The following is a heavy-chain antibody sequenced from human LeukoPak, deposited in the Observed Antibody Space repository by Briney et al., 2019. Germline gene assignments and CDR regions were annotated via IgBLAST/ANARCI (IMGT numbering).Heavy chain of an antibody. CDR1: GDSISRYY. J-gene: IGHJ4*02. D-gene: IGHD1-7*01. V-gene: IGHV4-59*01. CDR2: IYYSGST. CDR3: GRYRSAGTEGIGIDY. Sequence: PSETLSLTCTVSGDSISRYYWSWIRQPPGKGLEWIGYIYYSGSTSYNPSLKSRVTISVDTSKNQFSLKLTSVTAADTAVYHCGRYRSAGTEGIGIDYWGQGILVTVSS.